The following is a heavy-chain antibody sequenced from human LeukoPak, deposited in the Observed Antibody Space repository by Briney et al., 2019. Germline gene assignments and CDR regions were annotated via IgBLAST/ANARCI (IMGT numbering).Heavy chain of an antibody. CDR3: CTEYYGSATFNF. Sequence: GGSLRLSCAGSGFTFSDAWMCWVRHAPGEGREWLGHIRSNSAGWTASYAAIVKGRFSISRYESENTLLLQMNSLKSEDTAVYYCCTEYYGSATFNFWGQGTLVTVSS. J-gene: IGHJ4*02. D-gene: IGHD3-10*01. V-gene: IGHV3-15*01. CDR1: GFTFSDAW. CDR2: IRSNSAGWTA.